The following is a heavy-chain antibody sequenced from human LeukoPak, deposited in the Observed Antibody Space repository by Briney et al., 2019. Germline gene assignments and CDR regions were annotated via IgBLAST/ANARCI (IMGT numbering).Heavy chain of an antibody. V-gene: IGHV4-59*08. D-gene: IGHD4-11*01. CDR1: GGSISSYY. Sequence: SETLSLTCTVSGGSISSYYWSWIRQPPGKGLEWIGYIYYSGSTSYNPSLKSRVTISVDTSKNQFSLKLNSVTAADAAVYYCARQGPLTTAVTTRTNPFDYWGQGTLVTVSS. J-gene: IGHJ4*02. CDR2: IYYSGST. CDR3: ARQGPLTTAVTTRTNPFDY.